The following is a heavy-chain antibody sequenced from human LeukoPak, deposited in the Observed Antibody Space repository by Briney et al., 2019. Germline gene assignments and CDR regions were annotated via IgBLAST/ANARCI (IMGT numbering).Heavy chain of an antibody. CDR1: GGSISSGGYY. Sequence: TSQTLSLTCTVSGGSISSGGYYWSCIRQPPGKGLECIGYIYHSGSTYYNPSLKSRVTISVDTSKNQFSLKLSSVTAADTAVYYCARENSEFGELFDYWGQGTLVTVSS. J-gene: IGHJ4*02. CDR2: IYHSGST. D-gene: IGHD3-10*01. CDR3: ARENSEFGELFDY. V-gene: IGHV4-30-2*01.